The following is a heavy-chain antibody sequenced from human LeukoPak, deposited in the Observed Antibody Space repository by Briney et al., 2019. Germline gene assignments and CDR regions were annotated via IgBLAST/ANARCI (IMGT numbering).Heavy chain of an antibody. J-gene: IGHJ4*02. Sequence: PGGSLRLSCAASGFTFSSYEMNWVRQAPGKGLEWVSYISSSGSTIYYADSVKGRFTISRDNAKNSLYLQMNSLRAEDTAVYYCARDRWLQTSFDYWGQGTLVTVSS. CDR1: GFTFSSYE. CDR3: ARDRWLQTSFDY. V-gene: IGHV3-48*03. D-gene: IGHD5-12*01. CDR2: ISSSGSTI.